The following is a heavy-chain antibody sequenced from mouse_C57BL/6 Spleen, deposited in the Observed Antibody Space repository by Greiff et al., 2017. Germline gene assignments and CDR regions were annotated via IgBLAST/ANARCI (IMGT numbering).Heavy chain of an antibody. CDR2: ISYDGSN. J-gene: IGHJ4*01. CDR1: GYSITSGYY. CDR3: AKAGVLLNAMDY. Sequence: VQLQQSGPGLVKPSPSLSLSCSVTGYSITSGYYWNWIRQFPGNKLEWMGYISYDGSNNYNPSLKNRISITRDTSTNQFFLKLNSVTTENTATYYCAKAGVLLNAMDYWGQGTSVTVSS. V-gene: IGHV3-6*01. D-gene: IGHD2-12*01.